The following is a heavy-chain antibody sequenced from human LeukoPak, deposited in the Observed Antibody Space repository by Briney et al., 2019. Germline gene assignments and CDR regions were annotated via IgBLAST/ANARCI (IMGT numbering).Heavy chain of an antibody. CDR1: GFIFSSYG. Sequence: GGSLRVSCAASGFIFSSYGMHWVRQAPGKGLEWVAFIRYDGSNKYYADSVKGRFTISRDNSKNTLYLQMNSPRVEDTAVYYCAKGPDYYGSGSRNWYFDFWGRGTLVTVSS. CDR2: IRYDGSNK. D-gene: IGHD3-10*01. CDR3: AKGPDYYGSGSRNWYFDF. V-gene: IGHV3-30*02. J-gene: IGHJ2*01.